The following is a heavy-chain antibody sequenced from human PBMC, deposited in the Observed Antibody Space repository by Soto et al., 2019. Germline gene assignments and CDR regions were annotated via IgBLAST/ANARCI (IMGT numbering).Heavy chain of an antibody. CDR2: IWYDGSNK. CDR1: GFTFSSYG. V-gene: IGHV3-33*01. Sequence: XGSLRLSCAASGFTFSSYGMHWVRQAPGKGLEWVAVIWYDGSNKYYAESVKGRFTVSRDNSKNTLYLQMNNLRAEDTAVYYCARDSHVGSGWQLTADYWGQGTLVTVSS. J-gene: IGHJ4*02. D-gene: IGHD6-19*01. CDR3: ARDSHVGSGWQLTADY.